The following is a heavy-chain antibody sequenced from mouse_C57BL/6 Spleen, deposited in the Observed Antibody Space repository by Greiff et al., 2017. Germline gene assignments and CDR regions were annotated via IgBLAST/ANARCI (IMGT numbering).Heavy chain of an antibody. CDR2: IYPGNSDT. V-gene: IGHV1-5*01. D-gene: IGHD1-1*01. CDR3: TRGDDSSSFLFAY. J-gene: IGHJ3*01. Sequence: VQLQQSGTVLARPGASVKMSCKTSGYTFTSYWMHWVTQRPGQGLEWIGDIYPGNSDTSYNQKFKGKAKLTAVTSASTAYMELSSLTNEDSAVYYGTRGDDSSSFLFAYWGQGTLVTVSA. CDR1: GYTFTSYW.